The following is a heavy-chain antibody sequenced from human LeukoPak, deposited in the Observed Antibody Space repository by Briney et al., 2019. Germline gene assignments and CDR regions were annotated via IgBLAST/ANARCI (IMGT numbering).Heavy chain of an antibody. J-gene: IGHJ4*02. CDR2: IKEYGSEK. D-gene: IGHD3-3*01. Sequence: PGGSLRLSCAASGFSFSRYLMSWVRQAPGKGLEWVANIKEYGSEKYYVDSVKGLCSISRDNTKNSLYLQMNSLSADDTAVYSCVRNPPHSFDPDFDFDYWGQGDLVAVSS. CDR1: GFSFSRYL. CDR3: VRNPPHSFDPDFDFDY. V-gene: IGHV3-7*05.